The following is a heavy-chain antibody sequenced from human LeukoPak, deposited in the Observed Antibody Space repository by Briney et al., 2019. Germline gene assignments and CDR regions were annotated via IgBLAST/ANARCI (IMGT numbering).Heavy chain of an antibody. CDR3: ARGEPLRLGELDYFDP. Sequence: NPSETLSLTCAVYGGSFSGYYWSWIRQPPGKGLEWIGEINHSGGTNYSASLKSRVTISLDTSKNQLSLRLSSVTAADTAVYYCARGEPLRLGELDYFDPWGQGTLVTVSS. J-gene: IGHJ5*02. CDR2: INHSGGT. CDR1: GGSFSGYY. D-gene: IGHD3-16*01. V-gene: IGHV4-34*01.